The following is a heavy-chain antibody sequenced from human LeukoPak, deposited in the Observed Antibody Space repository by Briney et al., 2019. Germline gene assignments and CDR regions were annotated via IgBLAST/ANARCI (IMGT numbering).Heavy chain of an antibody. D-gene: IGHD2-2*02. CDR1: GDSIDYYY. Sequence: PSETLSLTCTVSGDSIDYYYWSWIRQPPGKGLEWIGYIYFSGSTNYIPSLKSRVTISVDTSKNQFSLQLTSVTAADTAVYYCARHEYPPTYFDYWGQGTLVTVSS. CDR2: IYFSGST. CDR3: ARHEYPPTYFDY. J-gene: IGHJ4*02. V-gene: IGHV4-59*08.